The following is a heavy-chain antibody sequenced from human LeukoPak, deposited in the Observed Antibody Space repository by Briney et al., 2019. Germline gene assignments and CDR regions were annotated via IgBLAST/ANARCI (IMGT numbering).Heavy chain of an antibody. CDR1: GYSIGSGYY. CDR3: ARDRREDYSGDFDL. Sequence: ASETLSLTCTVSGYSIGSGYYWGWIRRPPGKGLEWIGGMFHSGSTNYNPPLKSRVTMSVDTSKNQFSLKLSSVTAADTAVYYCARDRREDYSGDFDLWGRGTLVTVSS. CDR2: MFHSGST. D-gene: IGHD2-15*01. V-gene: IGHV4-38-2*02. J-gene: IGHJ2*01.